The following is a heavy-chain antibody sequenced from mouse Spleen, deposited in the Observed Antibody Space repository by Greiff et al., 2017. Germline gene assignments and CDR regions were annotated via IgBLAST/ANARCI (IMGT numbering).Heavy chain of an antibody. J-gene: IGHJ1*01. CDR2: ISYDGSN. V-gene: IGHV3-6*01. Sequence: VQLQQSGPGLVKPSQSLSLTCSVTGYSITSGYYWNWIRQFPGNKLEWMGYISYDGSNNYNPSLKNRISITRDTSKNQFFLKLNSVTTEDTATYYCARDDYGSSQWYFDVWGAGTTVTVSS. CDR1: GYSITSGYY. CDR3: ARDDYGSSQWYFDV. D-gene: IGHD1-1*01.